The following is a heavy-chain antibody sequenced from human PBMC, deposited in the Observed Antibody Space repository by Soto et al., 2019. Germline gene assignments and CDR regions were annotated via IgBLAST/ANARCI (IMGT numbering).Heavy chain of an antibody. Sequence: QVQLVESGGGVVQPGRSLRLSCAASGFTFSTFAMHWVRQAPGKGLEWVAFILYDGSNKYYADSVKGRFTISRDDSKNTLFLQMNSLRAEDTAVYYCARPDSNYGGYYYHGMDVWGQGTTVTVSS. CDR3: ARPDSNYGGYYYHGMDV. D-gene: IGHD4-4*01. CDR1: GFTFSTFA. J-gene: IGHJ6*02. V-gene: IGHV3-30-3*01. CDR2: ILYDGSNK.